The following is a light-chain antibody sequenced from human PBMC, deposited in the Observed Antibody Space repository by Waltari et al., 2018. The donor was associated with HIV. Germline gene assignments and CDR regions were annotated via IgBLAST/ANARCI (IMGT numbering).Light chain of an antibody. CDR1: SSDVGTYNL. Sequence: QSALTQPASVSGSPGQSITISCTGTSSDVGTYNLVSWYQQHPGKAPKSMIFEVTKRPSGVSNRVSGSKSGNTASLTISGLQAEDEGDYYCCSYTSSSTSLYVFGTGTKVTVL. J-gene: IGLJ1*01. CDR3: CSYTSSSTSLYV. V-gene: IGLV2-23*02. CDR2: EVT.